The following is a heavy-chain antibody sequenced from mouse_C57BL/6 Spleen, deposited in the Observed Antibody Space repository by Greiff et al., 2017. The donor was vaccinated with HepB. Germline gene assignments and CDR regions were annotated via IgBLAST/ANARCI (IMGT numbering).Heavy chain of an antibody. J-gene: IGHJ4*01. CDR3: AREGIYYYGSSYAYYAMDY. CDR2: ISDGGSYT. D-gene: IGHD1-1*01. CDR1: GFTFSSYA. V-gene: IGHV5-4*01. Sequence: EVKVVESGGGLVKPGGSLKLSCAASGFTFSSYAMSWVRQTPEKRLEWVATISDGGSYTYYPDNVKGRFTISRDNAKNNLYLQMSHLKSEDTAMYYCAREGIYYYGSSYAYYAMDYWGQGTSVTVSS.